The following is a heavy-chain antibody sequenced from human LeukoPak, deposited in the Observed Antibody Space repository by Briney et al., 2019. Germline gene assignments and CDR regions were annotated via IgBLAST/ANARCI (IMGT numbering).Heavy chain of an antibody. CDR3: AGGTNGWFDP. V-gene: IGHV3-21*01. CDR2: ISSSSSYI. D-gene: IGHD1/OR15-1a*01. Sequence: GGSLRLSCGVSGFTFSSYWMNWVRQAPGKGLEWVSSISSSSSYIYYADSVRGRFTISRDNAKNSLYLQMNSLRAEDTAVYYCAGGTNGWFDPWGQGTLVTVSS. J-gene: IGHJ5*02. CDR1: GFTFSSYW.